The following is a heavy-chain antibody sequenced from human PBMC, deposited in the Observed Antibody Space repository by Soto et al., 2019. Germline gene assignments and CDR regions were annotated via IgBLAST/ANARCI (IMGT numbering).Heavy chain of an antibody. V-gene: IGHV3-74*03. CDR1: GFTFSDYW. Sequence: EVQLVESGGGLVQPGGSLRLSCAASGFTFSDYWMHWVRQVPGKGLVWVSFISRGGSEITYADSVEGRFIISRDDAKNTVYLQMNSLRVEDTAVYYCARDEEADPWSVLDSWGQGTLVTVSS. J-gene: IGHJ4*02. CDR2: ISRGGSEI. D-gene: IGHD2-8*02. CDR3: ARDEEADPWSVLDS.